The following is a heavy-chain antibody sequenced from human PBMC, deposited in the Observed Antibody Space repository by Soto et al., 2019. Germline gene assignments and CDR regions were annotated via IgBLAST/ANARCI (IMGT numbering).Heavy chain of an antibody. Sequence: SETLSLTCAVSGGSIVSSNWWSWVRQPPGKGLEWIGEIYHSGSTNYNPSLKSRVTISVDKSKNQFSLKLSSVTAADTAVYYCARSPDSSGYYPRRYYYGMDVWGQGTTVTVSS. J-gene: IGHJ6*02. V-gene: IGHV4-4*02. D-gene: IGHD3-22*01. CDR1: GGSIVSSNW. CDR2: IYHSGST. CDR3: ARSPDSSGYYPRRYYYGMDV.